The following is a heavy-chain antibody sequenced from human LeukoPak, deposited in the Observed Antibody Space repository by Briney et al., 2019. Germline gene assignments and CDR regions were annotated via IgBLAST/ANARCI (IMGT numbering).Heavy chain of an antibody. CDR3: ARDRWSSGWSAVYYYYGMEV. V-gene: IGHV1-69*04. CDR1: GGTFSSYA. J-gene: IGHJ6*02. Sequence: SVKVSCKASGGTFSSYAISWVRQAPGQGLEWMGRIIPILGIANYAQKFQGRVTITADKSTSTAYVELSSLRSGDTALYYCARDRWSSGWSAVYYYYGMEVWGQGTTVTVS. D-gene: IGHD6-19*01. CDR2: IIPILGIA.